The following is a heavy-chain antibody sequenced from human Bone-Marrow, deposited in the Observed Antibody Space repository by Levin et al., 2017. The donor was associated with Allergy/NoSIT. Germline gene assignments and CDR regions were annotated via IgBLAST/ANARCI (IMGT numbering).Heavy chain of an antibody. J-gene: IGHJ4*02. CDR3: ARVTYYGSGSYYQKYYFDY. D-gene: IGHD3-10*01. CDR2: IYYSGST. CDR1: GGSISSSY. V-gene: IGHV4-59*01. Sequence: SQTLSLTCTVSGGSISSSYWSWIRQPPGKGLEWIGYIYYSGSTNYNPSLKSRVTISVDTSKNQFSLKLSSVTAADTAVYYCARVTYYGSGSYYQKYYFDYWGQGTLVTVSS.